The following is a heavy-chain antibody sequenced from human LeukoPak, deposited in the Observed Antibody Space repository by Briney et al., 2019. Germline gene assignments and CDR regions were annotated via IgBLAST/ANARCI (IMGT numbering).Heavy chain of an antibody. J-gene: IGHJ4*02. CDR3: ARDEWLDY. D-gene: IGHD3-3*01. V-gene: IGHV3-30-3*01. CDR1: GLTFSSYA. CDR2: ISYDGSNK. Sequence: GRSLRLSCAASGLTFSSYAMHWVRQAPGKGLEWVAVISYDGSNKYYADSVKGRFTISRDNSKNTLYLQMNSLRAEDTAVYYCARDEWLDYWGQGTLVTVSS.